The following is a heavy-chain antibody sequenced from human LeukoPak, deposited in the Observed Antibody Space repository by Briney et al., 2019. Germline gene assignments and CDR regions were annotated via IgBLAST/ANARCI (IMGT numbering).Heavy chain of an antibody. CDR1: GGSTSSYY. D-gene: IGHD4-17*01. CDR3: ASHHDYGDYVAFDI. CDR2: IYYSGST. J-gene: IGHJ3*02. V-gene: IGHV4-59*01. Sequence: SETLSLTCTVSGGSTSSYYWSWIRQPPGKGLEWIGYIYYSGSTNYNPSLKSRVTISVDTSKNQFSLKLSSVTAADTAVYYCASHHDYGDYVAFDIWGQGTMVTVSS.